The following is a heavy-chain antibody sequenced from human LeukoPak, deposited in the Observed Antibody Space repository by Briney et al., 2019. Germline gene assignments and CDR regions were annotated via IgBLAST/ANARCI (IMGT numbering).Heavy chain of an antibody. CDR1: GFTFSSYE. V-gene: IGHV3-48*03. D-gene: IGHD5-18*01. CDR3: ARVEVDTAMVTFDY. Sequence: GGSLRLSCAASGFTFSSYEMNWVRQAPGKGLEWASYISSSGSTIYYADSVKGRFTISRDNAKNSLYLQMNSLRAEDTAVYYCARVEVDTAMVTFDYWGQGTLVTVSS. J-gene: IGHJ4*02. CDR2: ISSSGSTI.